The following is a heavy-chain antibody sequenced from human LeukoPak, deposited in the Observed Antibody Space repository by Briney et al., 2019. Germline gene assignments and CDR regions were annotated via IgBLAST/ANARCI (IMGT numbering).Heavy chain of an antibody. D-gene: IGHD5-12*01. V-gene: IGHV4-59*01. CDR1: GGSISHYY. CDR3: ASARVVDKPMSYYMDV. CDR2: FYYSGST. Sequence: SETLSLTCTISGGSISHYYWNWIRQPPGKELEWIGYFYYSGSTNYNPSLKSRVTISLDMSKNQFSLKLTSVTAADTAVYYCASARVVDKPMSYYMDVWGKGTTVTVSS. J-gene: IGHJ6*03.